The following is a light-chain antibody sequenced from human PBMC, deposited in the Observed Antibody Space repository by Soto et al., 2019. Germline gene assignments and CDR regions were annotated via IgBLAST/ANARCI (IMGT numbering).Light chain of an antibody. CDR2: AAS. CDR1: ETVSIY. J-gene: IGKJ1*01. CDR3: QHYYGYTWT. Sequence: AIRMTQSPSSLTASTGDTVTITCRASETVSIYLAWYQQKPGEAPKLLIYAASTLQSGVPSRFSGSGSGTDFTLTISSLQSEDFATYYCQHYYGYTWTFGQGTK. V-gene: IGKV1-8*01.